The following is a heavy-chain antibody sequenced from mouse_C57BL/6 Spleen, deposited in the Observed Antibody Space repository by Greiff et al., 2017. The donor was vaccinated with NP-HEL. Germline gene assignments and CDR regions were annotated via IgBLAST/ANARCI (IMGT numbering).Heavy chain of an antibody. D-gene: IGHD1-1*01. Sequence: VQLQQSGPVLVKPGASVKMSCKASGYTFTDYYMNWVKQSHGKSLEWIGVINPYNGGTSYNQKFKGKATLTVEKSSSTAYMELNSLTSEDSAVYYCAILSSYWYFDGWGTGTTVTVSS. J-gene: IGHJ1*03. CDR1: GYTFTDYY. CDR2: INPYNGGT. CDR3: AILSSYWYFDG. V-gene: IGHV1-19*01.